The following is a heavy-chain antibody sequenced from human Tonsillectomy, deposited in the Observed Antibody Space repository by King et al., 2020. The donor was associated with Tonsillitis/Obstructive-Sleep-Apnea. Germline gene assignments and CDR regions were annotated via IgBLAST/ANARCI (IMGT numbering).Heavy chain of an antibody. V-gene: IGHV4-39*02. D-gene: IGHD1-1*01. CDR3: AGTPTWNENWFDP. CDR1: GGSISSSNYY. Sequence: LQLQESGPGLVNPSETLSLTCTVSGGSISSSNYYWGWIRQPPGKGLEWIGSFYYSGNTYYNTSLKSRVTISVDTSKNHFSLRLSSVTAADTAVYYCAGTPTWNENWFDPWGQGALVTVSS. J-gene: IGHJ5*02. CDR2: FYYSGNT.